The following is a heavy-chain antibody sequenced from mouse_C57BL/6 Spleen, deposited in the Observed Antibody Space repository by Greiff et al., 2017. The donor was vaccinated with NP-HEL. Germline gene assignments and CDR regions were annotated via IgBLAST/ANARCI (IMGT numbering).Heavy chain of an antibody. CDR2: IYPGDGDT. CDR3: ARSIYYDYDKAMDY. CDR1: GYAFSSSW. J-gene: IGHJ4*01. V-gene: IGHV1-82*01. Sequence: VKLVESGPELVKPGASVKISCKASGYAFSSSWMNWVKQRPGKGLEWIGRIYPGDGDTNYNGKFKGKATLTADKSSSTAYMQLSSLTSEDSAVYFCARSIYYDYDKAMDYWGQGTSVTVSS. D-gene: IGHD2-4*01.